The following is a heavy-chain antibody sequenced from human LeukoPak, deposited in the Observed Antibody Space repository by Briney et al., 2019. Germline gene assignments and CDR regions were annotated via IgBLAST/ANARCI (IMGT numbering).Heavy chain of an antibody. CDR2: IYPGDSET. D-gene: IGHD1-26*01. V-gene: IGHV5-51*01. CDR1: GYIFSTYW. Sequence: GASLKISCKCSGYIFSTYWIAWVRHMPGKGLEWMGVIYPGDSETRYSPSFQGQVTISADKSISTAYLQWSSLKASDTAVYYCARIMVGATGDYWGQGTLVTVSS. CDR3: ARIMVGATGDY. J-gene: IGHJ4*02.